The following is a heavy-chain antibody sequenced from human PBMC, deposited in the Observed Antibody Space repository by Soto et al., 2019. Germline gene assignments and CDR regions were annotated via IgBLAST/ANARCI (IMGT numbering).Heavy chain of an antibody. V-gene: IGHV3-23*01. Sequence: EVQLLESGGGLVQPGGSLRLSCAASGFTFSSYAMSWVRQAPGKGLEWVSAISGSGGSTYYADSVKGRFTISRDNSKNTLYLQMNSLRAEDTAVYYCAKDLEHPNYDFWSGYYWRGSQPTGTWGQGTLVTVSS. J-gene: IGHJ5*02. CDR3: AKDLEHPNYDFWSGYYWRGSQPTGT. CDR2: ISGSGGST. D-gene: IGHD3-3*01. CDR1: GFTFSSYA.